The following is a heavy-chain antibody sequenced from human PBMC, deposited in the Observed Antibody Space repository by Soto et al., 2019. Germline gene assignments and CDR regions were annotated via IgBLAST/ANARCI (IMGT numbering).Heavy chain of an antibody. CDR2: IDSGDGTT. V-gene: IGHV3-11*01. Sequence: GGSLRLSCTGSGFDFGDYYMSWIRQAPGKGLEWVSYIDSGDGTTYYTDSVKGRFTISRDNAKKTVYLQMSSLKASDSGIYYCAKHVDNWGAPYYFDSWGQGTQVTVSS. CDR3: AKHVDNWGAPYYFDS. D-gene: IGHD3-16*01. CDR1: GFDFGDYY. J-gene: IGHJ4*02.